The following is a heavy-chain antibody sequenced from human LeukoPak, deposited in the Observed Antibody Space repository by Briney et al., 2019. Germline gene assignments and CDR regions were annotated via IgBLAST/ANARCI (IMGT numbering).Heavy chain of an antibody. J-gene: IGHJ6*02. CDR1: GFTFSSYW. CDR2: IKQDGSEK. Sequence: GGSLRLSCAASGFTFSSYWMSWVRQAPGKGLEWVAHIKQDGSEKYYVDSVKGRFTISRDNAKNSLYLQMNSLRAEDTAMYYCARGKDYYDSSGYYYLDYYGMDVWGQGTTVTVSS. CDR3: ARGKDYYDSSGYYYLDYYGMDV. D-gene: IGHD3-22*01. V-gene: IGHV3-7*04.